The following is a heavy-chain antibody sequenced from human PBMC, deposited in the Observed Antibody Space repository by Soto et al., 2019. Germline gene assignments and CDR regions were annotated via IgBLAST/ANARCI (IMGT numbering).Heavy chain of an antibody. Sequence: QVQLQQWGAGLLKPSETLSLTCAVYSGSFNDYYWSWVRQPPGKGLEWIGEINHSGSTNYNPSLKSRVSLSVDTSNNRFSLKLSSVTAADTAVYYCAGEGHYFGSGNHDYWGQGTLVTVSS. D-gene: IGHD3-10*01. V-gene: IGHV4-34*01. CDR1: SGSFNDYY. CDR2: INHSGST. CDR3: AGEGHYFGSGNHDY. J-gene: IGHJ4*02.